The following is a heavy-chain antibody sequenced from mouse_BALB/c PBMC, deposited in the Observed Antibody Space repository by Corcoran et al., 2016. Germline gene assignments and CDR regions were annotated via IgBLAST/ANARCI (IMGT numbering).Heavy chain of an antibody. CDR1: GYTFTDYS. Sequence: QIQFVQSGPELRKPGETVKISCKASGYTFTDYSMHWVKQAPGKGLKWMGWINTETGEPTYADDFKGRFAFSLETSASTAYLQINNLKNEDTATYFCARTYRYDEFAYWGQGTLVTVSA. CDR3: ARTYRYDEFAY. J-gene: IGHJ3*01. V-gene: IGHV9-2-1*01. D-gene: IGHD2-14*01. CDR2: INTETGEP.